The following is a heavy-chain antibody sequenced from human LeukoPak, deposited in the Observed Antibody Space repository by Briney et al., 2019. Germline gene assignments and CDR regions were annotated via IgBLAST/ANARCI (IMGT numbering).Heavy chain of an antibody. D-gene: IGHD3-22*01. Sequence: GGSLRLSCAASGFTFSDYYISWIRQAPGKGLEWVSYISSSGSTIYYADSVKGRFTISRDNAKNSLYLQMNSLRAEDTAVYYCARGITMIVVREDYWGQGTLVTVSS. J-gene: IGHJ4*02. CDR2: ISSSGSTI. CDR3: ARGITMIVVREDY. CDR1: GFTFSDYY. V-gene: IGHV3-11*04.